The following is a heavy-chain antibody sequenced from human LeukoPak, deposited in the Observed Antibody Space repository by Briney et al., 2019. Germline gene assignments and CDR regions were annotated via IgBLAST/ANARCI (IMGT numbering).Heavy chain of an antibody. D-gene: IGHD5-12*01. CDR2: INPNSGGT. J-gene: IGHJ3*02. Sequence: ASVKVSCKASGYTFTGYYMHWVRQAPGQGLEWMGWINPNSGGTNYAQKFQGRVTMTRDTSISTAYMELSRLRSDDTAVYYCAREYSGYDGPRDAFDIWGQGTMVTVSP. V-gene: IGHV1-2*02. CDR3: AREYSGYDGPRDAFDI. CDR1: GYTFTGYY.